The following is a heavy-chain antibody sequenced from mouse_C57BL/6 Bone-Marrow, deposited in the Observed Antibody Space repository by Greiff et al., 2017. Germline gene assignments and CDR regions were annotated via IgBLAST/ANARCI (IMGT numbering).Heavy chain of an antibody. J-gene: IGHJ3*01. V-gene: IGHV1-50*01. CDR3: ARRGRTGTGWFAY. CDR2: IDPCDSYT. Sequence: QVQLQQPGAELVKPGASVKLSCKASGYTFTSYWMQWVKQRPGQGLEWIGEIDPCDSYTNYNQKFKGKATLTVDTSSSTAYMQLSSLTSEDSAVYYCARRGRTGTGWFAYWGQGTLVTVSA. D-gene: IGHD4-1*01. CDR1: GYTFTSYW.